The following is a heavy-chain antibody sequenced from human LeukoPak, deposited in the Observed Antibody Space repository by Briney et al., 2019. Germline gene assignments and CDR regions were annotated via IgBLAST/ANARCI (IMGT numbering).Heavy chain of an antibody. CDR2: ISGSGGST. V-gene: IGHV3-23*01. D-gene: IGHD5-12*01. CDR1: GFTFSSYA. CDR3: TRGYVGIDY. Sequence: GGSLRLSCAASGFTFSSYAMSWDRQAPGKGLEWVSAISGSGGSTYYADSVKGRFTISRDNAKNTLYLQMNSLRAEDTALYYCTRGYVGIDYWGQGTLVTVSS. J-gene: IGHJ4*02.